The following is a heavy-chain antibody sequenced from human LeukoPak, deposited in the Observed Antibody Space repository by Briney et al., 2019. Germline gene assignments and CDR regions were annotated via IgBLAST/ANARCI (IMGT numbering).Heavy chain of an antibody. CDR1: GFTIDDYG. J-gene: IGHJ4*02. CDR3: ATLGYCTNGVCDKSPWAFDY. Sequence: GRSLRLSCAASGFTIDDYGMSWVRQAPGKGLEWVSGINWNGGSTGYADSVKGRFTISRDNAKNSLYLQMNSLRAEDTALYYCATLGYCTNGVCDKSPWAFDYWGQGTLVTVSS. V-gene: IGHV3-20*04. CDR2: INWNGGST. D-gene: IGHD2-8*01.